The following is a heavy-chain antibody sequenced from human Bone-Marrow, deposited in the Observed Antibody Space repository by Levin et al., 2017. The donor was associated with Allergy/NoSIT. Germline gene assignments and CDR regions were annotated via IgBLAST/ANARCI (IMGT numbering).Heavy chain of an antibody. Sequence: PGESLKISCAASGFTVSSNYMSWVRQAPGKGLEWVSVIYSGGSTYYADSVKGRFTISRDNSKNTLYLQMNSLRAEDTAVYYCARGILFTMVRGVPPMDGWGQGTTVTVSS. J-gene: IGHJ6*02. D-gene: IGHD3-10*01. CDR2: IYSGGST. V-gene: IGHV3-53*01. CDR3: ARGILFTMVRGVPPMDG. CDR1: GFTVSSNY.